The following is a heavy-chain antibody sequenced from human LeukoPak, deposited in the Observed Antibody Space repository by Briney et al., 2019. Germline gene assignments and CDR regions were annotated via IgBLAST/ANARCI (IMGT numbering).Heavy chain of an antibody. D-gene: IGHD6-6*01. J-gene: IGHJ4*02. CDR3: AMIEQVVSNVEGGY. Sequence: GGSLRLSCAASGFTFSSYTINWVRQAPGKGLEWVSSISGSSYYIYYADSVRGRFTISRDNAKNSVYLQMNRLRAEDTAVYFCAMIEQVVSNVEGGYWGQGTLVTVSS. CDR1: GFTFSSYT. CDR2: ISGSSYYI. V-gene: IGHV3-21*01.